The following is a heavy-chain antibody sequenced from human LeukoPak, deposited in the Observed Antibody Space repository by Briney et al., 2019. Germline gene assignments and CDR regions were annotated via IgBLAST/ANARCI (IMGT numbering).Heavy chain of an antibody. D-gene: IGHD3-22*01. V-gene: IGHV7-4-1*02. Sequence: ASVKVSCKASGYIFTNYVLHWVRQAPGQGLEWMGWINTNTGNPTYAQGFTGRFVFSLDTSASTAYLQISSLKADDTAMYYCARGDYDTHGYQTRWGQGTLVTVSS. CDR3: ARGDYDTHGYQTR. CDR2: INTNTGNP. CDR1: GYIFTNYV. J-gene: IGHJ4*02.